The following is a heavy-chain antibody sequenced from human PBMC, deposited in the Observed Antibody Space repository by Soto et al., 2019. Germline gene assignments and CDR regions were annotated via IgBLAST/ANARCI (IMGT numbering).Heavy chain of an antibody. CDR2: ISGSGDST. J-gene: IGHJ1*01. V-gene: IGHV3-23*01. D-gene: IGHD6-19*01. Sequence: PGGSLRLSCAGSGFTFSRSAMHWVRQAPGKGLEWVSGISGSGDSTYYADSVKGRFTISRDNSKNTLYLQMNSLRAEDTAVYYCAKGVPGIAVAGTGYFQHWGQGTLVTVSS. CDR3: AKGVPGIAVAGTGYFQH. CDR1: GFTFSRSA.